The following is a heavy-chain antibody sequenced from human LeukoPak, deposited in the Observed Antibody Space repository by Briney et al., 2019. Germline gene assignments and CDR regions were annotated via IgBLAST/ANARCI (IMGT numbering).Heavy chain of an antibody. CDR1: GYSISSGYY. CDR3: ARDHSGYEH. Sequence: SETLSLTCAVSGYSISSGYYWGWIRPPPGKGVEGIGIIYHSGSTYYNPSLKSRVTISVDTSKNQFSLKLSSVTAADTAVYYCARDHSGYEHWGQGTLVTVSS. J-gene: IGHJ4*02. V-gene: IGHV4-38-2*02. D-gene: IGHD5-12*01. CDR2: IYHSGST.